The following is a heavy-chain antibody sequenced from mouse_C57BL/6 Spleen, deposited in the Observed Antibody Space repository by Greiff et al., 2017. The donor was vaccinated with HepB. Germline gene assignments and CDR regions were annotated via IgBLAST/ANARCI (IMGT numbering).Heavy chain of an antibody. V-gene: IGHV1-59*01. J-gene: IGHJ3*01. CDR2: IDPSDSYT. CDR1: GYTFTSYW. Sequence: QVQLQQPGAELVRPGTSVKLSCKASGYTFTSYWMHWVKQRPGQGLEWIGMIDPSDSYTNYNQKFKGKATLTVDTTSSTDYMQLSSLKSEDSAFYYCARGSNTGYFAYWGQGTLVTVS. CDR3: ARGSNTGYFAY. D-gene: IGHD1-1*01.